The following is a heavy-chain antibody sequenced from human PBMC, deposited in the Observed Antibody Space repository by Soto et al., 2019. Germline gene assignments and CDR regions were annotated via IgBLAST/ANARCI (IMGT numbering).Heavy chain of an antibody. CDR1: GFDFSTFS. D-gene: IGHD2-21*02. Sequence: EVQLVESGGGLVKPGGSLRLSCAASGFDFSTFSMHWVRQAPGKGLEWVSSIGTRGDIYYADSVKGRFTISRDNAKNSLSLQMNSLRAEDTGVYYCAREETAWPLAYGLDVWGQGTTVTVSS. J-gene: IGHJ6*02. V-gene: IGHV3-21*01. CDR2: IGTRGDI. CDR3: AREETAWPLAYGLDV.